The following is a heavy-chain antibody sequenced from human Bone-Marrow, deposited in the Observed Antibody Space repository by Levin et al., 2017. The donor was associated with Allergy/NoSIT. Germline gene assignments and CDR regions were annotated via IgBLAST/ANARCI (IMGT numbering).Heavy chain of an antibody. CDR1: GFTFSSYG. CDR3: AKEWLRDTIHYGLDV. V-gene: IGHV3-30*18. CDR2: IAKDGGNQ. J-gene: IGHJ6*02. D-gene: IGHD5-12*01. Sequence: PGGSLRLSCVVSGFTFSSYGMHWVRQVPGKGLEWVAVIAKDGGNQIYVDSVRGRFTISRDNSKNTLFLQMNSLRVEDTAIYFCAKEWLRDTIHYGLDVWCQGTTVTVSS.